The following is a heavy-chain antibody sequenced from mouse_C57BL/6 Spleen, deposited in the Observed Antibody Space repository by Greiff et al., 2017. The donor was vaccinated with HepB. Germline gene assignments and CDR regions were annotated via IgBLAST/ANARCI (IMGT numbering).Heavy chain of an antibody. CDR2: ISSGGSYT. J-gene: IGHJ2*01. CDR1: GFTFSSYG. CDR3: ARHEDPYFDY. V-gene: IGHV5-6*01. Sequence: EVQRVESGGDLVKPGGSLKLSCAASGFTFSSYGMSWVRQTPGKRLEWVATISSGGSYTYYPESVKGRFTISRDNAKNTLYLQMSSLKSEDTAIYYAARHEDPYFDYWGQGTTLTVSS.